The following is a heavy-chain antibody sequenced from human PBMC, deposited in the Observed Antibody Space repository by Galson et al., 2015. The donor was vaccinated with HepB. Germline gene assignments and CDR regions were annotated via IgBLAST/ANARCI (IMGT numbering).Heavy chain of an antibody. J-gene: IGHJ4*02. CDR1: GFKFDDYA. CDR3: TKGRITFVRGELES. Sequence: SLRLSCAASGFKFDDYAMHWVRQVPTKGLEWVSGLSWNGDKIGYADSVEGRFTVSRDNDNNSLHLEMNSLRPEDTGVYYCTKGRITFVRGELESGGRGVLVTVSS. D-gene: IGHD3-10*01. V-gene: IGHV3-9*01. CDR2: LSWNGDKI.